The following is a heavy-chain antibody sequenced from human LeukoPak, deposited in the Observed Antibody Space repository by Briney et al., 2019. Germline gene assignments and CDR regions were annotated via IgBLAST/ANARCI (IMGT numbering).Heavy chain of an antibody. CDR2: ISGSGGST. Sequence: GGSLRLSCAASGFTFSSYAMSWVRQAPGKGLEWVSAISGSGGSTYYADSVKGRFTISRDNSKNTLYLQMNSLRAEDTAVYYCAKAAGYSGYDPNWFDPWGQGTLVTVSS. D-gene: IGHD5-12*01. V-gene: IGHV3-23*01. CDR1: GFTFSSYA. CDR3: AKAAGYSGYDPNWFDP. J-gene: IGHJ5*02.